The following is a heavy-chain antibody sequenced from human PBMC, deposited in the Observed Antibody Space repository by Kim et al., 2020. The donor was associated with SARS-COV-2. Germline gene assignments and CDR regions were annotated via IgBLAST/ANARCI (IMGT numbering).Heavy chain of an antibody. Sequence: ASVKVSCKASGYTFTSYAMHWVRQAPGQRLEWMGWINAGNGNTKYSQKFQGRVTITRDTSASTAYMELSSLRSEDTAVYYCIRGGGTAYYYYYYGMDVWGQGTTVTVSS. CDR3: IRGGGTAYYYYYYGMDV. V-gene: IGHV1-3*01. J-gene: IGHJ6*02. CDR2: INAGNGNT. CDR1: GYTFTSYA. D-gene: IGHD3-10*01.